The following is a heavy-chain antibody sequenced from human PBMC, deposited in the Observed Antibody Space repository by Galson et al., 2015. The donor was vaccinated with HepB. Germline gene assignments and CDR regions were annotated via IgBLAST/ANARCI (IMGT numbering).Heavy chain of an antibody. Sequence: SLRLSCAASGFTFSSYAIVWVRQAPGTGLEWLSGMSDNGDNTFYADPVKGRFTISRDISKNTVYLQMNSLRVEDTAVYYCATRSGASGWYSYFQHWGQGTLVTVSS. CDR2: MSDNGDNT. CDR1: GFTFSSYA. V-gene: IGHV3-23*01. CDR3: ATRSGASGWYSYFQH. J-gene: IGHJ1*01. D-gene: IGHD6-19*01.